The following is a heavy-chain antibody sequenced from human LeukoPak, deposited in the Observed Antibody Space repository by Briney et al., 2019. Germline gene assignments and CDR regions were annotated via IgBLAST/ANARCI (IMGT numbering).Heavy chain of an antibody. CDR1: GFTFDDYA. CDR2: ISWNSGSI. Sequence: GGSLRLSCAASGFTFDDYAMHWVRQAPGKGLEWVSGISWNSGSIGYADSVKGRFTISRDNAKNSLYLQMNSLRAEDTALYYCAKDSRYGDFNYWGQGTLVTVSS. V-gene: IGHV3-9*01. CDR3: AKDSRYGDFNY. D-gene: IGHD4-17*01. J-gene: IGHJ4*02.